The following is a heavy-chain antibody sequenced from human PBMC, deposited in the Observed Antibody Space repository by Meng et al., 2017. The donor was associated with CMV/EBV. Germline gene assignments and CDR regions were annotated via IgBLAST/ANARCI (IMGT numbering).Heavy chain of an antibody. CDR3: ARDRYCSSTSCYEYYYYYGMDV. D-gene: IGHD2-2*01. J-gene: IGHJ6*02. CDR1: GFTFSSDS. CDR2: ISSSSSTI. Sequence: GGSLRLSCAASGFTFSSDSMNWVRQAPGKGLEWVSYISSSSSTIYYADSVKGRFTISRDNAKNSLYLQMNSLRAEDTAVYYCARDRYCSSTSCYEYYYYYGMDVWGQGTTVTVSS. V-gene: IGHV3-48*04.